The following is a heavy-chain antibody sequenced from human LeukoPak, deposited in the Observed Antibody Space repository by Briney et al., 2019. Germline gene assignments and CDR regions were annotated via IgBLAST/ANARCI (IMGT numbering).Heavy chain of an antibody. D-gene: IGHD5-12*01. V-gene: IGHV1-2*02. CDR2: INPNSGGT. CDR3: ARENTLATFDF. J-gene: IGHJ4*02. Sequence: ASVKVSCKASGYTFTGYYMHWVRQAPGQGLEWMGWINPNSGGTNYAQKFQDRVTMTRDTSISTAYMELSRLRSDDTAIYYCARENTLATFDFWGQGTLVTVSS. CDR1: GYTFTGYY.